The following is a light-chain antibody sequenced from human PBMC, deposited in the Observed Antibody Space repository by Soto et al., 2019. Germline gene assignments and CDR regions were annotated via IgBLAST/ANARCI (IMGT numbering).Light chain of an antibody. CDR3: EHYNRWPPES. CDR1: QSVSGN. V-gene: IGKV3-15*01. J-gene: IGKJ2*03. Sequence: EIVMTQSPAILSVSPGERATLSCRASQSVSGNLAWYQQTPGQPPRLLIYAPTTRAPGVPDRFSGSGSGTYFSLTISSLQSEDFAVYYCEHYNRWPPESFGQGDKLEIK. CDR2: APT.